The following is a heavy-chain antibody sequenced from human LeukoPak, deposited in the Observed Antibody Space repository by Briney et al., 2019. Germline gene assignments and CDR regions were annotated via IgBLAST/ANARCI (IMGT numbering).Heavy chain of an antibody. CDR1: GSSISSYY. D-gene: IGHD5-18*01. V-gene: IGHV4-59*08. CDR2: IYYSGST. Sequence: SETLSLTCTVSGSSISSYYWSWIRQPPGKGLEWIGYIYYSGSTNYNPSLKSRVTISVDTSKNQFSLKLSSVTAADTAVYYCARQGGVDTAMVKAYNWFDPWGQGTLVTVSS. J-gene: IGHJ5*02. CDR3: ARQGGVDTAMVKAYNWFDP.